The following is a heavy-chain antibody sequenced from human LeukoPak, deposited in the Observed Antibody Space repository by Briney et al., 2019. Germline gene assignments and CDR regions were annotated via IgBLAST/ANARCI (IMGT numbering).Heavy chain of an antibody. CDR1: GGSISGYY. J-gene: IGHJ5*02. CDR3: ARDSEGQTFDP. CDR2: IYYSGST. Sequence: PSETLSLTCTVSGGSISGYYWSWIRQPPGKGLEWIGYIYYSGSTNYNPSLKSRVTISVDTSKNQFSLKLSSVTAADTAVYYCARDSEGQTFDPWGQGTLVTVSS. V-gene: IGHV4-59*01.